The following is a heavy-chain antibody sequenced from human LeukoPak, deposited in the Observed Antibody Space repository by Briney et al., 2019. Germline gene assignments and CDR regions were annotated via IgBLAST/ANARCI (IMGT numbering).Heavy chain of an antibody. J-gene: IGHJ4*02. CDR1: GGSISSSSYY. V-gene: IGHV4-39*07. Sequence: SETLSLTCTVSGGSISSSSYYWGWIRQPPGKGLEWIGSMYSSGSTYYNPSLKSRVTISVDTSKNQFSLKLSSVTAADTAVYYCARSGSDYLRYYFDYWGQGTLVTVSS. CDR3: ARSGSDYLRYYFDY. D-gene: IGHD4-17*01. CDR2: MYSSGST.